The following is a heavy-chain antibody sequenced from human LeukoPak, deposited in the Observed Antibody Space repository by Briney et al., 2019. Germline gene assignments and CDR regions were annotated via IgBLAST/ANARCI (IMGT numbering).Heavy chain of an antibody. CDR1: GYTFNIYG. J-gene: IGHJ4*02. Sequence: ASVKVSCKASGYTFNIYGIGWVRQPPGQGLEWMGWFSAYNGNTNYAQKLQGRVTMTTDTSTSTAYMELRSLRSDDTAVYYCARGGYSYGYMGYFDYWGQGTLVTVSS. D-gene: IGHD5-18*01. CDR2: FSAYNGNT. V-gene: IGHV1-18*01. CDR3: ARGGYSYGYMGYFDY.